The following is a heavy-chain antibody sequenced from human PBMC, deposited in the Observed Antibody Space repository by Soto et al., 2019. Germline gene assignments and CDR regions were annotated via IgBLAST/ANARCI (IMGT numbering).Heavy chain of an antibody. CDR3: ARDPSGWYNNYYGMDF. CDR2: IYTSGST. J-gene: IGHJ6*02. V-gene: IGHV4-4*07. D-gene: IGHD6-19*01. Sequence: QVQLQESGPGLVKPSETLSLPCTVSGGSISSYYWSWIRQPAGKGLEWIGRIYTSGSTNYNPTLTSRVTMSVNTSKNQFSMKLSSVTAADTAVYYCARDPSGWYNNYYGMDFWGQGTTVTVSS. CDR1: GGSISSYY.